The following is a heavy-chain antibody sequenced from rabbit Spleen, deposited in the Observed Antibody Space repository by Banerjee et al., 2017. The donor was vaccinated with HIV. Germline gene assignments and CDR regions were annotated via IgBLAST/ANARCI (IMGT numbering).Heavy chain of an antibody. CDR3: ARGAAAMTMVITGYYLSL. CDR1: GFSFSNNYY. J-gene: IGHJ4*01. D-gene: IGHD2-1*01. V-gene: IGHV1S45*01. CDR2: IYTGDGTST. Sequence: QQRLVESGGGLVQPEGSLTLTCTASGFSFSNNYYMCWVRQAPGKGLEWIGCIYTGDGTSTAYASWAKGRFTVSKTSSTTMTLQMTSLSAADTATYFCARGAAAMTMVITGYYLSLWGPGTLVTVS.